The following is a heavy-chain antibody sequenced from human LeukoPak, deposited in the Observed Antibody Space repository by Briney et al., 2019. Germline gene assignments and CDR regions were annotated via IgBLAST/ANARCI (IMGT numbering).Heavy chain of an antibody. CDR3: ARGQYSPDY. Sequence: GRSLRLSCAASGFTLSSYGMHWVRQAPGKGLEWVALIWYDGSNKYYTDSVKGRFTISRVNSKNTLYLQMNSLRAEDTAVYYCARGQYSPDYWGQGTLVTVSS. J-gene: IGHJ4*02. D-gene: IGHD2-15*01. CDR1: GFTLSSYG. CDR2: IWYDGSNK. V-gene: IGHV3-33*01.